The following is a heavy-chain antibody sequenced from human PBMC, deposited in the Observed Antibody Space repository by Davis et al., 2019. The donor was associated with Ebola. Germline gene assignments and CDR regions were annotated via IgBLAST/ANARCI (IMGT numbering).Heavy chain of an antibody. CDR2: TRNKANSYTT. D-gene: IGHD6-6*01. CDR1: GFTFSDHY. CDR3: AKDLGSSSWLYYYYGMDV. V-gene: IGHV3-72*01. J-gene: IGHJ6*01. Sequence: GESLKISCAVSGFTFSDHYMDWVRQAPGKGLEWVARTRNKANSYTTEYAASVKGRFTISRDESQRSLDLLMNSLRAEDKAVYYCAKDLGSSSWLYYYYGMDVWGQGTTVTVSS.